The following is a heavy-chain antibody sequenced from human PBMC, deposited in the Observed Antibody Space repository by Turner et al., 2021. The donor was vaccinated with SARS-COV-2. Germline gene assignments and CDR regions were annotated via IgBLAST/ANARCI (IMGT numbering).Heavy chain of an antibody. CDR2: INPNSGDT. V-gene: IGHV1-2*02. Sequence: QVQLVESGAEVKKPGASVKVSCTASGYTFTGYYMHWVRQAPGQGLEWVGWINPNSGDTNYAQKFQGRVTMTRDTSISTAYMELSRLKSDDTAVYYCARVYSSSWEYYFDYWGQGTLVTVSS. J-gene: IGHJ4*02. D-gene: IGHD6-13*01. CDR3: ARVYSSSWEYYFDY. CDR1: GYTFTGYY.